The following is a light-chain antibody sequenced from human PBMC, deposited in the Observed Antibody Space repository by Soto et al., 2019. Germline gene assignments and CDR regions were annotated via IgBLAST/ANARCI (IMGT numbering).Light chain of an antibody. CDR1: RSDVGGYDY. Sequence: QSVLTQPPSASGSLGQSVTISCTGTRSDVGGYDYVSWYQQHPGKGPKVLSYEVNKRPSGVPDRFSGSKSGNTASLTVSGLQPEDEADYYCSSYVDTNSFIFGTGTNVTVL. CDR3: SSYVDTNSFI. CDR2: EVN. J-gene: IGLJ1*01. V-gene: IGLV2-8*01.